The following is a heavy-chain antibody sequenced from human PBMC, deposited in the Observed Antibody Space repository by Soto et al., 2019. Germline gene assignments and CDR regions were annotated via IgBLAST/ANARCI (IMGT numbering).Heavy chain of an antibody. J-gene: IGHJ4*02. CDR2: IYYSGST. CDR3: ARYPLEEYCSGGSCYPDGFDY. D-gene: IGHD2-15*01. Sequence: PSETLSLTCTVSGGSISSYYWSWIRQPQGKGLEWIGYIYYSGSTNYNPSLKSRVTISVDTSKNQFSLKLSSVTAADTAVYYCARYPLEEYCSGGSCYPDGFDYWGQGTLVTVSS. CDR1: GGSISSYY. V-gene: IGHV4-59*01.